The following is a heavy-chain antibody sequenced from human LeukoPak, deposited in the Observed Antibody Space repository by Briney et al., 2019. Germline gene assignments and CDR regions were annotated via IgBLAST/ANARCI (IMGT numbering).Heavy chain of an antibody. CDR3: AKDIKYYYYGMDV. V-gene: IGHV3-9*01. CDR2: ISWNSGSI. J-gene: IGHJ6*02. CDR1: GFTFDDYA. Sequence: PGGSLRLSCEASGFTFDDYAMHWVRQAPGKGLGWVSGISWNSGSIGYADSVKGRFTISRDNAKNSLYLQMNSLRAEDTALYYCAKDIKYYYYGMDVWGQGTTVTVSS.